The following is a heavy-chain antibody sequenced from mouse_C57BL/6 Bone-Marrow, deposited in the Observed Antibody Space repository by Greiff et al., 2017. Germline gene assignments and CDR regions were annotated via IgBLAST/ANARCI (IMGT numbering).Heavy chain of an antibody. Sequence: VQLKESGAELARPGASVKLSCKASGYTFTSYGISWVKQRTGQGLEWIGEIYPRSGNTYYNEKFKGKATLTADKSSSTAYMELRSLTSEDSAVXFCARRGWLLPFAYWGQGTLGTVSA. CDR3: ARRGWLLPFAY. CDR1: GYTFTSYG. V-gene: IGHV1-81*01. CDR2: IYPRSGNT. J-gene: IGHJ3*01. D-gene: IGHD2-3*01.